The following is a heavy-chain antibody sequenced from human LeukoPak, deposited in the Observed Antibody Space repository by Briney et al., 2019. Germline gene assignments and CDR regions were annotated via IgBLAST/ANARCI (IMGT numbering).Heavy chain of an antibody. D-gene: IGHD4-11*01. Sequence: ASVKVSCKASGYSFTSFGITWVRQAPGQGLEWMGWISVYNGNTNYAQKVQGRVTMTTDTSTSTAYMELRSLRSDDMAVYYCARADYSNYGVGHYYYYMDVWGKGTTAIVS. CDR2: ISVYNGNT. V-gene: IGHV1-18*03. CDR1: GYSFTSFG. CDR3: ARADYSNYGVGHYYYYMDV. J-gene: IGHJ6*03.